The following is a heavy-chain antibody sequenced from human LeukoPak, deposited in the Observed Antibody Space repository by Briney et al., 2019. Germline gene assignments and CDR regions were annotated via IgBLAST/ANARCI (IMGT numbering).Heavy chain of an antibody. CDR2: IEPDGSNK. V-gene: IGHV3-30-3*01. J-gene: IGHJ4*02. Sequence: GGSLRLSCAPSGFTFRSHTMHWVRQAPGKGLEWVAVIEPDGSNKYHADSAKGRFTISRDNSKNTLYLQLDSLRSEDTAVYYCVRQSTGLDYWGQGTLVTVSS. CDR1: GFTFRSHT. CDR3: VRQSTGLDY. D-gene: IGHD5/OR15-5a*01.